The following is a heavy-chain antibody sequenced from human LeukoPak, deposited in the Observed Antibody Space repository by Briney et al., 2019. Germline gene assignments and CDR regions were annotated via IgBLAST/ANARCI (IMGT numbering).Heavy chain of an antibody. CDR1: GFIFSPYA. Sequence: GGSLRLSCAASGFIFSPYAMSWVRQAPGKGLEWVAVISYDGSNKYYADSVKGRFTISRDNSKNTLYLQMNSLRAEDTAVYYCARSRPDSSGYYWVFDYWGQGTLVTVSS. V-gene: IGHV3-30-3*01. D-gene: IGHD3-22*01. J-gene: IGHJ4*02. CDR2: ISYDGSNK. CDR3: ARSRPDSSGYYWVFDY.